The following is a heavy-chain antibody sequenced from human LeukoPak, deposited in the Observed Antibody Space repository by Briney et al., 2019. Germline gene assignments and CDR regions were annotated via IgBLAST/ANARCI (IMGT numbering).Heavy chain of an antibody. D-gene: IGHD5-18*01. J-gene: IGHJ4*02. CDR2: IYYSGST. CDR1: GGSISSGGYY. Sequence: PSQTLSLTCTVSGGSISSGGYYWGWIRQPPGKGLEWIGSIYYSGSTYYNPSLKSRVTISVDTSKNQFSLKLSSVTAADTAVYYCARDVDTAFGYWGQGTLVTVSS. V-gene: IGHV4-39*07. CDR3: ARDVDTAFGY.